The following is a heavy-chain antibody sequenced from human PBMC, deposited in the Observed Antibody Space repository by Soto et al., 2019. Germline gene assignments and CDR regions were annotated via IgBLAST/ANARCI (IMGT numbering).Heavy chain of an antibody. J-gene: IGHJ4*02. V-gene: IGHV4-61*01. CDR3: ARIAVAVRFPRGGYFDY. CDR1: CGYIISGSYY. Sequence: PSVPMSVTRTVACGYIISGSYYWSWIRKPPGKGLEWIGYIYYSGSTNYNPSLRSRVTISVDTSKNQFSLKLSSVTAADTAVYYCARIAVAVRFPRGGYFDYWGQGTLVTVSS. CDR2: IYYSGST. D-gene: IGHD6-19*01.